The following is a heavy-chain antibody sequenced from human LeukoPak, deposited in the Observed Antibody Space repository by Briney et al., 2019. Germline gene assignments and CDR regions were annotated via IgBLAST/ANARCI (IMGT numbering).Heavy chain of an antibody. Sequence: SETLSLTCTVSGGSISSGGYYWSWIRQHPGKGLKWIGYIYYSGSTNYNPSLKSRVTISVDTSKNQFSLKLSSVTAADTAVYYCGSFEREYRSYGGQETLVTVPS. CDR2: IYYSGST. D-gene: IGHD3-9*01. CDR1: GGSISSGGYY. J-gene: IGHJ4*02. CDR3: GSFEREYRSY. V-gene: IGHV4-61*08.